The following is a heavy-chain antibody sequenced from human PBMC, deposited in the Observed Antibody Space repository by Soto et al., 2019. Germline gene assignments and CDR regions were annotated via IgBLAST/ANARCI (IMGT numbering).Heavy chain of an antibody. J-gene: IGHJ6*03. CDR1: GGSISSGGYY. Sequence: SETLSLTCTVSGGSISSGGYYWSWIRQHPGKGLEWIGYIYYSGSTYYNPSLKSRVTISVDTSKNQFSLKLSSVTAADTAVYYCARAIGTVTIFEALMDVWGKGTTVTVSS. D-gene: IGHD4-4*01. CDR2: IYYSGST. CDR3: ARAIGTVTIFEALMDV. V-gene: IGHV4-31*03.